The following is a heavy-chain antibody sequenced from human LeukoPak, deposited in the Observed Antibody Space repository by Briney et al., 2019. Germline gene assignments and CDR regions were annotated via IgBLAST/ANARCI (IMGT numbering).Heavy chain of an antibody. CDR3: AREKTGVQRVGYYYYMDV. Sequence: GGSLRLSCAASGFTFSDYSMNWVRQAPGKGLEWVSFISRSSSNIRYADSVKGRFTISRDNSKNTLYLQMNSLRAEDTAVYYCAREKTGVQRVGYYYYMDVWGKGTTVTVSS. D-gene: IGHD7-27*01. CDR2: ISRSSSNI. V-gene: IGHV3-48*01. CDR1: GFTFSDYS. J-gene: IGHJ6*03.